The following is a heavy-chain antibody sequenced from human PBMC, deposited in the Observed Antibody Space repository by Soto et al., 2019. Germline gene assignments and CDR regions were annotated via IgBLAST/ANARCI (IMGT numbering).Heavy chain of an antibody. J-gene: IGHJ6*02. Sequence: PSETLSLTCTVSGGSMSSYYWSWIRQPPGKGLEWLGYIYYSGSTYYNPSLKSRITISVDTSKNQFSLKLSSVTAADTAVYYCARQGGPYGDYYYNMDVWGQGTTVTVSS. CDR1: GGSMSSYY. CDR2: IYYSGST. CDR3: ARQGGPYGDYYYNMDV. D-gene: IGHD4-17*01. V-gene: IGHV4-59*08.